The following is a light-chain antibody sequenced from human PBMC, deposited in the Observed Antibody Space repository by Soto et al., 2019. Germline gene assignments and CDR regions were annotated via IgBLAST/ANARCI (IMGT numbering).Light chain of an antibody. CDR3: CSYAGSSTLV. V-gene: IGLV2-23*01. CDR1: SSDVGSYNL. CDR2: EGS. Sequence: QSALTQPASVSGSPGQSITISCTGTSSDVGSYNLVSWYQQHPGKAPKLMIYEGSKRPSGVSNRFSGSKSGNTASLTISGLHAEDEADYYCCSYAGSSTLVFGGGTKLPVL. J-gene: IGLJ3*02.